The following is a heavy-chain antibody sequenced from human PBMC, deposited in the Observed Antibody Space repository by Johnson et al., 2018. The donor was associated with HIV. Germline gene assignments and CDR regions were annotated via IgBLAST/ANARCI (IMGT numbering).Heavy chain of an antibody. J-gene: IGHJ3*02. CDR3: ARGKTFDI. Sequence: QVQLVESGGGVVQPGRSLRLSCAASGFTFSRYDMHWVRQAPGKGLEWGAIISYDGSNKYYADSVKGRFTISRDHAKNSLHLQMNSLPAGDTAVYYCARGKTFDIWGQGTLVTVSS. V-gene: IGHV3-30*03. CDR2: ISYDGSNK. CDR1: GFTFSRYD.